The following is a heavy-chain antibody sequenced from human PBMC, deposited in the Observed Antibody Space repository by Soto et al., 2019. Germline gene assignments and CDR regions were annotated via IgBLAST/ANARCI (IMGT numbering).Heavy chain of an antibody. Sequence: ASVKVSCKAYGYTFTTYGITWVLQAPGQGLEWMGWISAYNGNTNYAQKLQGRVSMTTDTSTSTAYMEVRSLRSDDTAIYYCARTPACSGGSCYSSHDAFDIWGQGTVVTVS. CDR1: GYTFTTYG. CDR2: ISAYNGNT. D-gene: IGHD2-15*01. CDR3: ARTPACSGGSCYSSHDAFDI. V-gene: IGHV1-18*01. J-gene: IGHJ3*02.